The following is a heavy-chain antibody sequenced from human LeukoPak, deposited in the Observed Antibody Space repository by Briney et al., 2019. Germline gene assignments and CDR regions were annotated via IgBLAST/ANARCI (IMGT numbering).Heavy chain of an antibody. Sequence: GSLRLSCAASGFTFSSYSMNWVRQAPGKGLEWVSSISSSSSYIYYADSVKGRFTIPRDNAKNSLYLQMNSLRAEDTAVYYCARDVSGLYYFDYWGQGTLVTVSS. CDR1: GFTFSSYS. V-gene: IGHV3-21*01. D-gene: IGHD2-15*01. CDR3: ARDVSGLYYFDY. CDR2: ISSSSSYI. J-gene: IGHJ4*02.